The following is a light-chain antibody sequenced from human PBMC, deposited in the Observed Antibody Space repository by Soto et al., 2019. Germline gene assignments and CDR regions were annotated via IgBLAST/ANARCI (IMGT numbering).Light chain of an antibody. J-gene: IGLJ7*01. CDR1: SSDVGSYNI. CDR2: EGS. Sequence: QSVLTQPASVSGAPGQSITISCTGSSSDVGSYNIVSWYQHHPGRAPKLIIYEGSKRPSGVSNRFSGSKSGNTASLTISGLQAEDEADYYCCSYAGESTFVFGGGTQLTVL. V-gene: IGLV2-23*03. CDR3: CSYAGESTFV.